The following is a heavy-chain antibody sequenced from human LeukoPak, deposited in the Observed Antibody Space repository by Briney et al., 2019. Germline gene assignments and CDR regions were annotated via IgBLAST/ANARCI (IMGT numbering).Heavy chain of an antibody. CDR1: GFIFSNYW. Sequence: GGSLRLSCAASGFIFSNYWMHWVRQAPGKGLVWVSRIKSDGSSTSYADSVKGRFTISRDNAKNTLYLQMNSLRVEDTAVYYCARVKGYDSSGPFDYWGQGTLVTVSS. CDR3: ARVKGYDSSGPFDY. D-gene: IGHD3-22*01. CDR2: IKSDGSST. J-gene: IGHJ4*02. V-gene: IGHV3-74*01.